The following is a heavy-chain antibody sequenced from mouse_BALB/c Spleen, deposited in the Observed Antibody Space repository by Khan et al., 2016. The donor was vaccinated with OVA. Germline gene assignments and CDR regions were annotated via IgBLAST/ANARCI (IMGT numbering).Heavy chain of an antibody. CDR2: ISSGSSSI. CDR3: ARDSSFDY. Sequence: VQLKESGGGLVQPGGSRKLSCAASGFTFSRFGMHWVRQAPEKGLEWVAYISSGSSSIYYADTVKGRFTISRDNPKNTLFLQMTSLRSEKTAMYYCARDSSFDYWGQGTTLTVSS. V-gene: IGHV5-17*02. J-gene: IGHJ2*01. CDR1: GFTFSRFG.